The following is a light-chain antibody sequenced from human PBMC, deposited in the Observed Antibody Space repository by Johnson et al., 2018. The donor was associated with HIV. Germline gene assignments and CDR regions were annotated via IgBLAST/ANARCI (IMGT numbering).Light chain of an antibody. CDR3: GTWDSSLSAGGV. V-gene: IGLV1-51*01. Sequence: QSMLTQPPSVSAAPGQKVTISCSGSSSNIGNNYVSWYQQLPGTAPKLLIYDNNKRPSGIPDRFSGSKSGTSATLGITGLQTGDEADDYCGTWDSSLSAGGVFGTGTKVTVL. J-gene: IGLJ1*01. CDR1: SSNIGNNY. CDR2: DNN.